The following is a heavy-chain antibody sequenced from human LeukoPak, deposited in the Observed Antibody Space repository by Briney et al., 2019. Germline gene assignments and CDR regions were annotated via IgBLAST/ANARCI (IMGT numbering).Heavy chain of an antibody. CDR2: INHSGYT. V-gene: IGHV4-34*01. CDR3: TRAVAGHPD. Sequence: SETLSLTCAVSGVPFSNYYWSWVRQSPRQGLEWIREINHSGYTNYNPSLKCRVTMSIDTSKNQFSLILTSVTAADAGVYYCTRAVAGHPDWGQGTLVTVSS. J-gene: IGHJ4*02. CDR1: GVPFSNYY. D-gene: IGHD6-19*01.